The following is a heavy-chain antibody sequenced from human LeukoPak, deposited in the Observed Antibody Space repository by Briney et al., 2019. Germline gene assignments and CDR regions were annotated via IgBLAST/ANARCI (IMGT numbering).Heavy chain of an antibody. Sequence: GGSLRLSCAASGFPFSAYAMSWVRQAPGKGLEWVLGIRGSGASTYYAESVKGRLTIYRDNSKNTLYLQMNSLRAEDTALYYCAKDLSSGTGRGFDYWGQGTLVTVSS. D-gene: IGHD3/OR15-3a*01. V-gene: IGHV3-23*01. CDR2: IRGSGAST. CDR1: GFPFSAYA. CDR3: AKDLSSGTGRGFDY. J-gene: IGHJ4*02.